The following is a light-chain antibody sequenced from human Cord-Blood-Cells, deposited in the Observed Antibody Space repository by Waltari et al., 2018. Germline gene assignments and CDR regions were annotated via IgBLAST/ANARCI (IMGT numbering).Light chain of an antibody. Sequence: QSALTQPRSVSGSPGQSVTISCTGTSSDVGGYNYVPWYQQHPGKAPKPMIYDVSKRPSGVPDRCSGSKSGNTASLTISGLQAEDEADYYCCSYAGSYTWVFGGGTKLTVL. CDR1: SSDVGGYNY. V-gene: IGLV2-11*01. J-gene: IGLJ3*02. CDR3: CSYAGSYTWV. CDR2: DVS.